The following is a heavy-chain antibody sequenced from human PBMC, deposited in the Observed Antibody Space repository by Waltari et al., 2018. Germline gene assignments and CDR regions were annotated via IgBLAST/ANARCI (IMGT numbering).Heavy chain of an antibody. J-gene: IGHJ4*02. CDR3: GRGMDY. V-gene: IGHV3-48*04. CDR1: GFTFSAYS. CDR2: ISGNSDSI. Sequence: EVQLVESGGGLVQPGGSLRLSCVASGFTFSAYSMNWVRQAPGKGLEWVSDISGNSDSIYYGNSMKGRFTISRDNARNSVYLQMNSLRAEDTAVYYCGRGMDYWGQGTLVTVSS.